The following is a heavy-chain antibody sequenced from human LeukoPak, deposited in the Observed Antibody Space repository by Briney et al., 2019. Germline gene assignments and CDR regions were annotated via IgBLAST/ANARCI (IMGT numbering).Heavy chain of an antibody. CDR3: ARDRPYYYDSSGYYNYFDY. V-gene: IGHV3-30-3*01. CDR1: GFTFSSYA. Sequence: GGSLRLSCAASGFTFSSYAMHWVRQAPGKGLEWVAVISYDGSNKYYADSVKGRFTISRDNSKNTLYLQMNSLRAEDTAVYYCARDRPYYYDSSGYYNYFDYWGQGTLVTVSS. J-gene: IGHJ4*02. CDR2: ISYDGSNK. D-gene: IGHD3-22*01.